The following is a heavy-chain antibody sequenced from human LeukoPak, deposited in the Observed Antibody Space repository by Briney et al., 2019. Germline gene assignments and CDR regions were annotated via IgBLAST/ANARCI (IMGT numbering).Heavy chain of an antibody. J-gene: IGHJ4*02. CDR1: GFTFSNFW. V-gene: IGHV3-7*01. CDR3: VRKARGFDY. D-gene: IGHD5-12*01. CDR2: IKEDGGEK. Sequence: KTGGSLRLSCAASGFTFSNFWMTWVRQAPGKGLEWVAHIKEDGGEKHYVDPVKGRFTISRDNAKNSLYLQMNSLRAEDTAMYYCVRKARGFDYWGQGTLVTVSS.